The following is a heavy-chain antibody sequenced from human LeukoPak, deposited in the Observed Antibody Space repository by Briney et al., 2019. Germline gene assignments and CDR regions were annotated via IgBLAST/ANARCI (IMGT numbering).Heavy chain of an antibody. D-gene: IGHD3-10*01. CDR3: ARENTMVRGAFDAFDI. Sequence: SETLSLTCTVSGGSISSYYWSRIRQPPGKGLEWIGYIYYSGSTNYNPSLKSRVTVSVDTSNNQFSLKLSSVTAGDTAVYYCARENTMVRGAFDAFDIWGQGTMVTVSS. V-gene: IGHV4-59*01. CDR1: GGSISSYY. CDR2: IYYSGST. J-gene: IGHJ3*02.